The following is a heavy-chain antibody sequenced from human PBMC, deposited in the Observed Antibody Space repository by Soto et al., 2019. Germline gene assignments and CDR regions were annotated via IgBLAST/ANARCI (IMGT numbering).Heavy chain of an antibody. V-gene: IGHV4-59*01. Sequence: SETLSLNCPVSGVSISSYYCSWIRQPPGQGLDWIGYIYYSVSTNYNPPLKRRVTISVDSSKNQFSLKLSSVTAADTDVYYGARVASDYDFWSVYYMGHGYYMDDWGQGTMVTVSS. J-gene: IGHJ4*02. CDR3: ARVASDYDFWSVYYMGHGYYMDD. CDR1: GVSISSYY. CDR2: IYYSVST. D-gene: IGHD3-3*01.